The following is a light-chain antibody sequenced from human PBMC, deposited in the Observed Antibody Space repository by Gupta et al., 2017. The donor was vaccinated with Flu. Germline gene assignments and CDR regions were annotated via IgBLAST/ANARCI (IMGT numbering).Light chain of an antibody. CDR3: QQRDNWPYS. Sequence: EIVLTQSPATLSLSPGERVTLSCRASQNVGRYLVWYQQKAGQAPRLVIYDALSRAPGIPARFTGGGSGTDFTLTISSLDPEDFAVYYCQQRDNWPYSFGQGTKLEIK. V-gene: IGKV3-11*01. CDR1: QNVGRY. CDR2: DAL. J-gene: IGKJ2*03.